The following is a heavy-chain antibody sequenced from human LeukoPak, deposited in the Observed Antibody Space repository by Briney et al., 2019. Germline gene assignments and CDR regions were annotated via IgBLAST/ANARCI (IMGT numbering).Heavy chain of an antibody. J-gene: IGHJ6*03. V-gene: IGHV4-39*07. Sequence: SETLSLTCTVSGGSISSSSYYWGWIRQPPGKGLEWIGSIYYSGSTYYNPSLKSRVTISVDTSKNQFSLKLSSVTAADTAVYYCARSTYYDYVWGSFHPNYFYMDVWGKGTTVTVSS. D-gene: IGHD3-16*01. CDR3: ARSTYYDYVWGSFHPNYFYMDV. CDR2: IYYSGST. CDR1: GGSISSSSYY.